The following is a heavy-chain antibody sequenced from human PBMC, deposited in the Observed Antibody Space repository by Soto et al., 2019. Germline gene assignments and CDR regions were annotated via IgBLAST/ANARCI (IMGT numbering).Heavy chain of an antibody. CDR1: ELTFSRYG. D-gene: IGHD2-2*01. CDR2: ISDDGTKK. CDR3: AKDIVVPSALGYYYYGMDF. V-gene: IGHV3-30*18. Sequence: QVQLVESGGGVVKPGRSLILSCAASELTFSRYGMHWVRQAPVKGLEWVAMISDDGTKKNYADSVKGRFTISRDNSKNTMYLQMNSLRPEDTAVYYCAKDIVVPSALGYYYYGMDFWGQGTTVTVSS. J-gene: IGHJ6*02.